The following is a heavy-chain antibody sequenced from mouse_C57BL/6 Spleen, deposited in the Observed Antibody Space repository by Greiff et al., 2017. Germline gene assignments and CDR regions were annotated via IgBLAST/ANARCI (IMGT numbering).Heavy chain of an antibody. CDR1: GYTFTSYW. J-gene: IGHJ3*01. CDR3: AREADYYGSWFAY. V-gene: IGHV1-64*01. Sequence: VQLQQPGAELVKPGASVKLSCKASGYTFTSYWMHWVKQRPGQGLEWIGMIHPNSGSTNYNEKFKSKATLTVDKSSSTAYMQLSSLTSEDSAVYYCAREADYYGSWFAYWGQGTLVTVSA. D-gene: IGHD1-1*01. CDR2: IHPNSGST.